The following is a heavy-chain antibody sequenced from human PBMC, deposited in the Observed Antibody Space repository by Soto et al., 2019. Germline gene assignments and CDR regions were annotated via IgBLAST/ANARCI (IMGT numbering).Heavy chain of an antibody. CDR2: IYYSGST. CDR3: ARGIEGWYQGRYYYGLDV. Sequence: QVQLQESGPGLVKPSETLSLTCTVTGGSVSSGSYYWSWIRQPPGKGLEWIGYIYYSGSTNYNPSPTSRVTISVDTSKSRFSLKLSSVTAADTAVYYCARGIEGWYQGRYYYGLDVWGQGTTVTVSS. CDR1: GGSVSSGSYY. D-gene: IGHD6-19*01. V-gene: IGHV4-61*01. J-gene: IGHJ6*02.